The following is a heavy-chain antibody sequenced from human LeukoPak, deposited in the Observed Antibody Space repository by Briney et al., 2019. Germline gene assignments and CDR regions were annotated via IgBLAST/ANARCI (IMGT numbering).Heavy chain of an antibody. J-gene: IGHJ4*02. V-gene: IGHV3-23*01. CDR1: GFTFSSYA. CDR3: AKDSTGDCYSPLDY. CDR2: ISGSGGSA. D-gene: IGHD2-21*02. Sequence: GGSLRLSCAASGFTFSSYAMSWVRQDPGKGLEWVSAISGSGGSAFYRDSVKGRFTISRDNSENTLYLEMNSLRAEDTAVYYCAKDSTGDCYSPLDYWGQGTLVTVSS.